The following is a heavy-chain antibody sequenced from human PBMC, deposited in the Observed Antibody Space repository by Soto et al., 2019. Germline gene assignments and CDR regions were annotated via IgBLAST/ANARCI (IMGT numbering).Heavy chain of an antibody. CDR2: INPHGGST. J-gene: IGHJ5*02. CDR1: RDTFTRYY. Sequence: GXSAKVSFQAPRDTFTRYYLNWVRQAPGQGLEWMGVINPHGGSTKYAQKFQGRVTMTRDTSRSTVYMELRSLRSDDTAIYYCARSSGGNFGIIIEGSNWFDPWGQGTLVTVSS. V-gene: IGHV1-46*01. CDR3: ARSSGGNFGIIIEGSNWFDP. D-gene: IGHD3-3*01.